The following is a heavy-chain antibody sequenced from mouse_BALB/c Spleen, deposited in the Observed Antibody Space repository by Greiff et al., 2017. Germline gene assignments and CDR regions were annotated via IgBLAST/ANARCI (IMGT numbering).Heavy chain of an antibody. CDR3: ARSRDGYSLFDS. J-gene: IGHJ2*01. CDR2: INPGSGGT. CDR1: GYAFTNYL. D-gene: IGHD2-3*01. V-gene: IGHV1-54*03. Sequence: QVQLQQSGAELVRPGTSVKVSCKASGYAFTNYLIEWVKQRPGQGLEWIGVINPGSGGTNYNEKFKGKATLTADKSSSTAYMQLSSLTSDDSAVYFCARSRDGYSLFDSWGQGTTLTVSS.